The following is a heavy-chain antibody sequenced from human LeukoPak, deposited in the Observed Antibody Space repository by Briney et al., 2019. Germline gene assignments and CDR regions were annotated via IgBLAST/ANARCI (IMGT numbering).Heavy chain of an antibody. CDR3: ARAPGILYFDY. V-gene: IGHV1-46*01. Sequence: ASVKVSCKASGDTFTSYYMHWVRQAPGQGLECMGIINPSGTSTSYAQKFQGRVTMTRDMSTSTVYMELSSLRSEDTAVYYCARAPGILYFDYWGQGTLVTVSS. J-gene: IGHJ4*02. D-gene: IGHD1-26*01. CDR1: GDTFTSYY. CDR2: INPSGTST.